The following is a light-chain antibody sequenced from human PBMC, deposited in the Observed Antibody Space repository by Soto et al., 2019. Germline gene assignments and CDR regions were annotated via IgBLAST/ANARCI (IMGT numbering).Light chain of an antibody. Sequence: QSVLTQPPSASGSPGQSVTISCTGTYSDVGGYNYVSWYQQHPGKAPKLMISEVSKRPSGVPDRFSGSKSGNTASLTVSGLQAEDEADYYCSSYAGSNVVFGGGTKLTVL. J-gene: IGLJ2*01. CDR1: YSDVGGYNY. V-gene: IGLV2-8*01. CDR2: EVS. CDR3: SSYAGSNVV.